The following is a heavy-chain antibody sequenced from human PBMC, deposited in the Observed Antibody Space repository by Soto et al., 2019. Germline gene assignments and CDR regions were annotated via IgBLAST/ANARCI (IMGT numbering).Heavy chain of an antibody. CDR3: VHKGGGDRILDY. CDR2: IYWDDYK. D-gene: IGHD3-16*01. Sequence: QITLKESGPALVKPTQTLTLTCTFSGFSLSTSGVGVGWIRQPPGEALEWLALIYWDDYKHFSPSLESRPTTTKETSKNQVVFKMPNMDPVDTATYYCVHKGGGDRILDYWGQGTLVTVSS. V-gene: IGHV2-5*02. J-gene: IGHJ4*02. CDR1: GFSLSTSGVG.